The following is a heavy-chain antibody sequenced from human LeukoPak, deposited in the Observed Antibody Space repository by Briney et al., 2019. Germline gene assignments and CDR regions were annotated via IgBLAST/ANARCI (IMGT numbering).Heavy chain of an antibody. CDR1: GFTFSSYG. D-gene: IGHD3-22*01. CDR3: AKDREEFSGYYSGSFDY. CDR2: ISWNSGSI. V-gene: IGHV3-9*01. J-gene: IGHJ4*02. Sequence: HPGGSLRLSCAASGFTFSSYGMHWVRQAPGKGLEWVSGISWNSGSIGYADSVKGRFTISRDNAKNSLYLQMNSLRAEDTALYYCAKDREEFSGYYSGSFDYWGQGTLVTVSS.